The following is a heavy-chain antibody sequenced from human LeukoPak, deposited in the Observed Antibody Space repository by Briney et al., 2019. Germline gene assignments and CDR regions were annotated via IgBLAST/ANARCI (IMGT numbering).Heavy chain of an antibody. V-gene: IGHV3-20*04. D-gene: IGHD6-13*01. CDR2: INWNGGST. J-gene: IGHJ6*03. Sequence: GGSLRLSCAASGFTFDDYGMSWVRQAPGKGLEWVSGINWNGGSTGYADSVKGRFTISRDNAKNSLYLQMNSLRAEDTALYYCARSARVAAAGHYYYYMDVWGKGTTVTVSS. CDR3: ARSARVAAAGHYYYYMDV. CDR1: GFTFDDYG.